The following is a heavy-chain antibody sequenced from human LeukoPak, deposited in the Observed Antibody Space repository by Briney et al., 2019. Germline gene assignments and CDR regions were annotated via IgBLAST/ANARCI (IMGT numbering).Heavy chain of an antibody. CDR3: AREGYEGHLFDY. CDR2: INPNSGGT. J-gene: IGHJ4*02. CDR1: GYTFTGYY. Sequence: GASVKVSCKXSGYTFTGYYTHWVRQAPGQGLEWMGWINPNSGGTNYAQKFQGRVTMTRDTSISTAYMELSRLRSDDTAVYYCAREGYEGHLFDYWGQGTLVTVSS. V-gene: IGHV1-2*02. D-gene: IGHD5-12*01.